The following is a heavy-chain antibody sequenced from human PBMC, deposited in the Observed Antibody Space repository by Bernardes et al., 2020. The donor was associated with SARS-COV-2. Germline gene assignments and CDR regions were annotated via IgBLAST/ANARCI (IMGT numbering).Heavy chain of an antibody. D-gene: IGHD3-10*01. V-gene: IGHV4-4*02. Sequence: SETLSLTCAVSGGSISSSNWWSWVRQPPGKGLEWIGEIYHSGSTNYNPSLKSRVTISVDKSKNQFSLKLSSVTAADTAVYYCAREPITMVRGVTFYTAYYFDYWGQGTLVTVSS. CDR2: IYHSGST. CDR3: AREPITMVRGVTFYTAYYFDY. CDR1: GGSISSSNW. J-gene: IGHJ4*02.